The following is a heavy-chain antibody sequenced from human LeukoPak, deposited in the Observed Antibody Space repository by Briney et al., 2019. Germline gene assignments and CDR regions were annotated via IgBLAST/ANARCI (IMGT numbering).Heavy chain of an antibody. Sequence: PSETLSLTCTVSGGSISSYYWCWIRQPPGKGLEGIGYIYYSGGTNYNPSLNSTGTILVDTAKNQFSLKLSSVTAADEAVDYCARDNVWFGELTRQEYFQDWGQGTPVAASS. CDR2: IYYSGGT. CDR1: GGSISSYY. J-gene: IGHJ1*01. CDR3: ARDNVWFGELTRQEYFQD. V-gene: IGHV4-59*01. D-gene: IGHD3-10*01.